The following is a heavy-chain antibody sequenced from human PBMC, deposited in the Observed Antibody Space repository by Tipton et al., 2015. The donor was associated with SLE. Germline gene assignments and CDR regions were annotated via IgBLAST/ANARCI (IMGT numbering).Heavy chain of an antibody. J-gene: IGHJ4*02. CDR2: IRYDGSDR. CDR1: GFTFSDYG. V-gene: IGHV3-30*02. CDR3: AGVTGAYFDH. D-gene: IGHD2-21*02. Sequence: SLRLSCAASGFTFSDYGMHWVRQAPGKGLEWVAFIRYDGSDRDYTDSVKGRFTISRDNSKNTLYLQMNSLRAEDTAVYYCAGVTGAYFDHWGQGTLVTVSS.